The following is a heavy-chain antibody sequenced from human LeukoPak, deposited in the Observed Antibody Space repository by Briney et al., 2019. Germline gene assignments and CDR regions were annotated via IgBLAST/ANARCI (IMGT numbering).Heavy chain of an antibody. CDR1: GFTFSSYW. CDR2: INIDGSST. CDR3: AREAAAGMNPLLY. J-gene: IGHJ4*02. D-gene: IGHD6-13*01. Sequence: PGGSLRLFCAASGFTFSSYWMHWVRQAPGKGLVWVSRINIDGSSTTYADSVKGRFTISRDNAKNTLYLQMNSLRAEDTAVYYCAREAAAGMNPLLYWGQGTLVTVSS. V-gene: IGHV3-74*01.